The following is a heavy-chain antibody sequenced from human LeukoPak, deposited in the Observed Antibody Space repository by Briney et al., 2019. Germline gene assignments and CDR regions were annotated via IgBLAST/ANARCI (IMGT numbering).Heavy chain of an antibody. V-gene: IGHV1-8*01. J-gene: IGHJ5*02. CDR1: GYTFTSYD. D-gene: IGHD6-19*01. Sequence: GASVKVSCKASGYTFTSYDINWVRQATGQGLEWMGWMNPNSGNTGYAQKFQGRVTMTRNTSISTAYMELSSLRSEDTAVYYCAKGRVVAGTKSLTYNWFDPWGQGTLVTVSS. CDR3: AKGRVVAGTKSLTYNWFDP. CDR2: MNPNSGNT.